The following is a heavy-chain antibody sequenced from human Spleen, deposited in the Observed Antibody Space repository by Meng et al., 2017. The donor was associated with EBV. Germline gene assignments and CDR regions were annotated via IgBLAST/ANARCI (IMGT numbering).Heavy chain of an antibody. CDR3: ARLFYYGSGRLKFDF. V-gene: IGHV4-61*01. CDR1: GGYVRSASYY. CDR2: IHYSGNP. J-gene: IGHJ4*02. Sequence: GHGHAPGTAARNPSDTLSFTRPVCGGYVRSASYYWTWIRQPPGKALEWIGYIHYSGNPNYNSSLKRRVTISVDMSKNQFSLRLSSVTAADTAVYYCARLFYYGSGRLKFDFWGQGTLVTVSS. D-gene: IGHD3-10*01.